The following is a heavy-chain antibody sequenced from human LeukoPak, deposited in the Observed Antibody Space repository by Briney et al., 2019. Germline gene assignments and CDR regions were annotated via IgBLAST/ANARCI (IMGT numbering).Heavy chain of an antibody. CDR1: GYPFTSGA. V-gene: IGHV1-18*01. CDR3: VRDERRLAAGTEYYFDY. J-gene: IGHJ4*02. Sequence: ASVKVSCKASGYPFTSGAFSWVRQAPGQGLEWMGWINPYNDDKHSAPRFQGRLTLTTDTSTNTAYMDLRSLTSDDTAMYFCVRDERRLAAGTEYYFDYWGQGTLVTVSS. CDR2: INPYNDDK. D-gene: IGHD6-13*01.